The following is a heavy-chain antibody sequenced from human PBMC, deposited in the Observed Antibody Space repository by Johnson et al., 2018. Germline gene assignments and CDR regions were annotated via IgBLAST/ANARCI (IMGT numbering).Heavy chain of an antibody. D-gene: IGHD3-22*01. CDR3: AKDPSGYFEYFHH. J-gene: IGHJ1*01. V-gene: IGHV3-30*18. CDR2: ISYDGRNK. Sequence: QVQLVQSGGGVVQPGRSLGLCCAASGFTFSSYGMHWVRQAPGKGLEWVAVISYDGRNKYYADSVKGRFTISRDNSKNTLYLQMNSLKPEDTAVYYCAKDPSGYFEYFHHWGQGTLVTVSS. CDR1: GFTFSSYG.